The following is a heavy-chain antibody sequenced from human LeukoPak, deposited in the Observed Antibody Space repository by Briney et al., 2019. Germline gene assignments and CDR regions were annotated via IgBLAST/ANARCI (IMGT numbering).Heavy chain of an antibody. CDR2: IYSSGST. CDR3: AREKIGYYDSSGRGWFDP. CDR1: GGSISSGSYS. V-gene: IGHV4-61*02. J-gene: IGHJ5*02. Sequence: SETLSLTCTVSGGSISSGSYSWSWIRQPAGKGLEWIGRIYSSGSTNYNPSLKSRVTISVDTSKKQFSLKLSSVTAADTAVYYCAREKIGYYDSSGRGWFDPWGQGTLVTVPS. D-gene: IGHD3-22*01.